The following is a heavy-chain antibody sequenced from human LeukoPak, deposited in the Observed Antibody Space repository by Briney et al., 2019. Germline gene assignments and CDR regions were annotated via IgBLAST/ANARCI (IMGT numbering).Heavy chain of an antibody. D-gene: IGHD7-27*01. CDR2: IYDSGST. J-gene: IGHJ5*02. CDR1: GFTFSSYSMN. CDR3: ARHSGP. Sequence: GSLRLSCAASGFTFSSYSMNWVRQAPGKGLEWIGSIYDSGSTYYNPSLKSRVTISVDTSKNQFSLKLNSVTAADTAVYYCARHSGPWGQGTLVTVSS. V-gene: IGHV4-39*01.